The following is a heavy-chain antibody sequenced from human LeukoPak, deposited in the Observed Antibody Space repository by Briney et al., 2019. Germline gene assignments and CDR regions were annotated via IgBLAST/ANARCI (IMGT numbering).Heavy chain of an antibody. J-gene: IGHJ6*02. CDR3: ARAVRFLEWLDV. CDR2: IYYSGST. D-gene: IGHD3-3*01. CDR1: GGSISSYY. V-gene: IGHV4-59*01. Sequence: SETLSLTCTVSGGSISSYYWSWIRQPPGKGLEWIGYIYYSGSTNYNPSLKSRVTISVDTSKNQFSLKLSSVTAADTAVYYCARAVRFLEWLDVWGQGTTVTLSS.